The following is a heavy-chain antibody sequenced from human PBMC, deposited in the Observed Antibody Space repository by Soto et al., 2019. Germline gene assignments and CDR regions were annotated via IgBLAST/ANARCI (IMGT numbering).Heavy chain of an antibody. Sequence: QVQLVESEGGVVQPGRSLRLSCAASGFTFSSYAMHWVRQAPGKGLEWVAVISYDGSNKYYADSVKGRFTISRDNSKNTLYLQMNSLRAEDTAVYYCARDADCSGGSCYSRGGYFDYWGQGTLVTVSS. CDR1: GFTFSSYA. D-gene: IGHD2-15*01. CDR2: ISYDGSNK. J-gene: IGHJ4*02. CDR3: ARDADCSGGSCYSRGGYFDY. V-gene: IGHV3-30-3*01.